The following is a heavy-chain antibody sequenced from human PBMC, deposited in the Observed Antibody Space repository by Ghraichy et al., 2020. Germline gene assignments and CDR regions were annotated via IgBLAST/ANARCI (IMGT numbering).Heavy chain of an antibody. J-gene: IGHJ3*01. V-gene: IGHV3-7*03. CDR1: GFTFNNYW. CDR2: IKQDGSER. CDR3: ARDYTGTRQEGDAFDV. D-gene: IGHD1-1*01. Sequence: GESLNISCAASGFTFNNYWISWVRQAPGKGLEWVANIKQDGSERYYVDSVKGRFTISRENTKNSLDLQMNSLRAEDTAVYYCARDYTGTRQEGDAFDVWGQGTMVTVYS.